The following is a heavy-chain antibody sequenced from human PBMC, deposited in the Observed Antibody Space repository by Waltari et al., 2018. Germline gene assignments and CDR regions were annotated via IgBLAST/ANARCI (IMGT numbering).Heavy chain of an antibody. CDR2: MRPDGSAK. Sequence: EVQLVESGGGLVQPGESLRLSCGASGFTFRSYWMSWVRQAPGKGLEWVSNMRPDGSAKYYGDSVRGRFTVSRDNAQDSMYLHVNSLRAEDTAIYYCSINDAWGFRVWGQGTLVTVSS. CDR1: GFTFRSYW. CDR3: SINDAWGFRV. V-gene: IGHV3-7*03. J-gene: IGHJ1*01. D-gene: IGHD7-27*01.